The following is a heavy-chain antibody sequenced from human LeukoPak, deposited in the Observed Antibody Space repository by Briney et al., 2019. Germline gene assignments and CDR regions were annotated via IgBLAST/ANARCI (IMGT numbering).Heavy chain of an antibody. J-gene: IGHJ4*02. CDR3: ASGGCGYGRDFEY. Sequence: PGGSLRLSCAASGFTFSTYSMNWVRQAPGKGLEWVSYISSSSSTIYYADSVRGRFIISRDNAKNSLYLQMNSLRAEDTAVYYCASGGCGYGRDFEYWGQGNLVTVSS. CDR1: GFTFSTYS. CDR2: ISSSSSTI. V-gene: IGHV3-48*01. D-gene: IGHD5-18*01.